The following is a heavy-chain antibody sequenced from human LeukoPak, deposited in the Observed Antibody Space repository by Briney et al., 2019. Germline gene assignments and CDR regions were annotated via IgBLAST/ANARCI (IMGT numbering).Heavy chain of an antibody. D-gene: IGHD6-13*01. J-gene: IGHJ4*02. CDR3: VKDVSSTYYYFDY. Sequence: GGSLRLSCSASGFTFSRYAMHWVRQAPGKGLEYLSAISTNGGVTYYADSVKGRFTISRDNSKNTLYLEMSSLRVEDTAVYYCVKDVSSTYYYFDYWGQGTLVTVSS. V-gene: IGHV3-64D*09. CDR1: GFTFSRYA. CDR2: ISTNGGVT.